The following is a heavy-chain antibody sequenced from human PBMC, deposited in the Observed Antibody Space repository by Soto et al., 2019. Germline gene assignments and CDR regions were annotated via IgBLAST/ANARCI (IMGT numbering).Heavy chain of an antibody. CDR2: IKSDASTI. J-gene: IGHJ4*02. Sequence: EVQLVESGGGLVQPGGSLRLSCAASGFTFSSYWMHWVRQVPGKGLVWVSRIKSDASTIMYADSVKGRFTISRDNAKNTLYLQVISLRPEDTAVYYWVRGGSANYDGLFDSWGQGTLVTVSS. CDR3: VRGGSANYDGLFDS. CDR1: GFTFSSYW. D-gene: IGHD1-26*01. V-gene: IGHV3-74*03.